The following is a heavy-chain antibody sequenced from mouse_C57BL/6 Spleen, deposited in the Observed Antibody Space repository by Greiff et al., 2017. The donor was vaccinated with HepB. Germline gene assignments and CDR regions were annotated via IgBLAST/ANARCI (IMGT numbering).Heavy chain of an antibody. D-gene: IGHD1-1*01. J-gene: IGHJ3*01. CDR1: GFTFSSYA. Sequence: EVKLVESGEGLVKPGGSLKLSCAASGFTFSSYAMSWVRQTPEKRLEWVAYISSGGDYIYYADTVKGRFTISRDNARNTLYLQMSSLKSEDTAMYYCTRAGAYGSLAYWGQGTLVTVSA. CDR3: TRAGAYGSLAY. V-gene: IGHV5-9-1*02. CDR2: ISSGGDYI.